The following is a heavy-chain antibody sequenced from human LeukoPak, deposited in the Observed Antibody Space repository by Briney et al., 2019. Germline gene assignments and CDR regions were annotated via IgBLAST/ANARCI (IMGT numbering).Heavy chain of an antibody. CDR2: INHSGST. Sequence: SETLSLTCAVYGGSFSGYYWSWSRQPPGMGLEWIGEINHSGSTNYNPSLKSRVTISVDTSKNQFSLKLSSVTAADTAVYYCAILYYDSSGYHDYWGQGTLVTVSS. CDR3: AILYYDSSGYHDY. CDR1: GGSFSGYY. V-gene: IGHV4-34*01. D-gene: IGHD3-22*01. J-gene: IGHJ4*02.